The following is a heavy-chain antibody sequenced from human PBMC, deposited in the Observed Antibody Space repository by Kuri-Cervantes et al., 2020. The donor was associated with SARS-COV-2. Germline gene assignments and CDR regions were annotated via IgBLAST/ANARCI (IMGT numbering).Heavy chain of an antibody. CDR2: IYSGGNT. CDR1: GFTVSSNY. CDR3: AKDSLRRPFYYYYYYMDV. V-gene: IGHV3-53*05. D-gene: IGHD4-17*01. J-gene: IGHJ6*03. Sequence: GESLKISCAASGFTVSSNYMSWVRQAPGKGLEWVSVIYSGGNTYYADSVKGRFTISRDNSKNTLYLQMNSLRAEDTAVYYCAKDSLRRPFYYYYYYMDVWGKGTTVTVSS.